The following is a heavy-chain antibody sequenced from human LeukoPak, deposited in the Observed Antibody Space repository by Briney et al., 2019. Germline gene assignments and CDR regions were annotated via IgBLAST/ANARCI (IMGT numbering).Heavy chain of an antibody. D-gene: IGHD6-6*01. CDR3: ARGGRSIAARVYYYYYMDV. CDR2: IIPIFGTA. Sequence: GASVKVSCKASGGTFSSYAISWVRQAPGQGLEWMGGIIPIFGTANYAQKFQGRVTITADESTSTAYMELSSLRSEDTAVYYCARGGRSIAARVYYYYYMDVWGKGTTVTVSS. J-gene: IGHJ6*03. CDR1: GGTFSSYA. V-gene: IGHV1-69*13.